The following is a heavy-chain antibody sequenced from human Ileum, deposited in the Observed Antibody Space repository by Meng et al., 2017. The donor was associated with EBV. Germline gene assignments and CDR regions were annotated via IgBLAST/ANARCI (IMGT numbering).Heavy chain of an antibody. CDR2: IFHPAST. CDR3: ASRPPYNQGVSLEY. V-gene: IGHV4-4*02. J-gene: IGHJ4*02. D-gene: IGHD3-10*01. Sequence: ACGPWLVGPLGTLTLTCAASVGSITSNTWWPWGRQPPGKGLEWIGEIFHPASTNYNPSLQSRITMSIDESKNQFSLKLYFVTAADTAVYYCASRPPYNQGVSLEYWGQGTLVTVSS. CDR1: VGSITSNTW.